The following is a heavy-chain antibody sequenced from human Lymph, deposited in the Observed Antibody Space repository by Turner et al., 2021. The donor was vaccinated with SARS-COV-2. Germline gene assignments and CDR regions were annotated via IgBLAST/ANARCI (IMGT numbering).Heavy chain of an antibody. CDR3: ARDLDTAGGMDV. V-gene: IGHV3-53*04. J-gene: IGHJ6*02. CDR2: IYSGGST. Sequence: EVQLVESGGGLVRPGGSLRLSCAAPGLTVSSNYMTWVRQAPGKGLEWVSVIYSGGSTYYADSVKGRFTISRHNSKNTLYLQMNSLSAEDTAVYYCARDLDTAGGMDVWGQGTTVTVSS. D-gene: IGHD5-18*01. CDR1: GLTVSSNY.